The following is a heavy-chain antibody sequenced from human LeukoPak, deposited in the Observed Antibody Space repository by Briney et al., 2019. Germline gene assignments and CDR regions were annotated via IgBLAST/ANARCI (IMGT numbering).Heavy chain of an antibody. V-gene: IGHV4-59*01. CDR1: GGSISSYY. CDR2: IYYSGST. CDR3: ARGGTTVVTPNAFDI. J-gene: IGHJ3*02. D-gene: IGHD4-23*01. Sequence: PSETLSLTCTVSGGSISSYYWSWIRQPPGKGLEWIGYIYYSGSTNYNPSLKSRVTISVDTSKNQFSLKLSSVTAADTAVYYCARGGTTVVTPNAFDIWGQGTMVTVSS.